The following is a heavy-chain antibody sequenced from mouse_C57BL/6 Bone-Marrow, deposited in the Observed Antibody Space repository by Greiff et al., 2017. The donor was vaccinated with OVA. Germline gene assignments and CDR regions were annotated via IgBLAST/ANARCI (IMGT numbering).Heavy chain of an antibody. CDR2: IYPGSGST. J-gene: IGHJ4*01. Sequence: QVQLQQPGAELVKPGASVKMSCKASGYTFTSYWITWVKQRPGQGLEWIGDIYPGSGSTNYNEKFKSKATLTVDTSSSTAYMQLSSLTSEDSAVYDCARDRGDSNYVDLYYWGQGTSVTVSS. CDR1: GYTFTSYW. V-gene: IGHV1-55*01. D-gene: IGHD2-5*01. CDR3: ARDRGDSNYVDLYY.